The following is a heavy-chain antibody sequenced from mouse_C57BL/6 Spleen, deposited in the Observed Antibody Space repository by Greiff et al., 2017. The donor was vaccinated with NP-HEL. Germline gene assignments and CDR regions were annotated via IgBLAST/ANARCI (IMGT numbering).Heavy chain of an antibody. Sequence: QVQLQQPGAELVMPGASVKLSCKASGYTFTSYWMHWVKQRPGQGLEWIGEIDPSDSYTNYNQKFKGKSTLTVDKSSSTAYMQLSSLTSEDSAVYYCARGGTTVVATGKYYAMDYWGQGTSVTVSS. V-gene: IGHV1-69*01. D-gene: IGHD1-1*01. J-gene: IGHJ4*01. CDR2: IDPSDSYT. CDR3: ARGGTTVVATGKYYAMDY. CDR1: GYTFTSYW.